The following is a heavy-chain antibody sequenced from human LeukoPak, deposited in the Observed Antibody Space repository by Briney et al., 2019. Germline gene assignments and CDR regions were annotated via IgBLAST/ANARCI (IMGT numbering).Heavy chain of an antibody. V-gene: IGHV4-38-2*02. Sequence: SETLSLTCTVSGYSISSGYYWGWIRQPPGEGLEWIGSIYHSGSTYYNPSLKSRVTISVDTSKNQFSLKLSSVTAAVPAVYYCARGAWAAAGFHFDYWGQGTLVTVSS. CDR3: ARGAWAAAGFHFDY. CDR1: GYSISSGYY. J-gene: IGHJ4*02. D-gene: IGHD6-13*01. CDR2: IYHSGST.